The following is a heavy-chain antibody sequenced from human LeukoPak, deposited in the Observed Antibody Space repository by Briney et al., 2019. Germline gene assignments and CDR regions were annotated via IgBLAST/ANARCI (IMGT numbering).Heavy chain of an antibody. D-gene: IGHD6-19*01. CDR3: ARGIRSRNVAGGY. CDR2: INTHNGNT. Sequence: GSVRLSCKASGYTFTSYGISWVRQAPGQGLEWMGWINTHNGNTNYSRKLQGRVTMTTDTSTSTAYMELSSLRSEDTAVYYCARGIRSRNVAGGYWGQGTLVTVSS. CDR1: GYTFTSYG. V-gene: IGHV1-18*01. J-gene: IGHJ4*02.